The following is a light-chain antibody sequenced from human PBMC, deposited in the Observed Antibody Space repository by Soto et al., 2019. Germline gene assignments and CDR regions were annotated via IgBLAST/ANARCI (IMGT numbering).Light chain of an antibody. J-gene: IGLJ2*01. Sequence: QSALTQPASVSGSPGQSITISCTGTSSDIGSYNSVSWYQQHPGKAPKLMIYDVSHRPSGVSNRFSGSKSGKTASLTISGLQADDEADYYCSSYTISSLVFGGGTKLTVL. CDR2: DVS. CDR1: SSDIGSYNS. CDR3: SSYTISSLV. V-gene: IGLV2-14*01.